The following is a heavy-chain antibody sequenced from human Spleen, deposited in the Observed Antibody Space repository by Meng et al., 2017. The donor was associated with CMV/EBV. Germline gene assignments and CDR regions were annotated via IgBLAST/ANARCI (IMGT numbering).Heavy chain of an antibody. D-gene: IGHD3-10*01. V-gene: IGHV4-61*01. Sequence: GSLRLSCIVSGGSVSSGSYYWSWIRQPPGKGLEWIGYIYYSVTTNYNPSLKSRVTISVDTSKNQFSLKLSSVTAADTAVYYCARDRSSPYYYYGLDVWGQGTTVTVSS. J-gene: IGHJ6*02. CDR1: GGSVSSGSYY. CDR3: ARDRSSPYYYYGLDV. CDR2: IYYSVTT.